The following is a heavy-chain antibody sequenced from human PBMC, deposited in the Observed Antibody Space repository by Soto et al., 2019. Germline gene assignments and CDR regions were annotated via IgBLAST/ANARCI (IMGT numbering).Heavy chain of an antibody. J-gene: IGHJ4*02. D-gene: IGHD6-13*01. CDR1: GFTFSSYS. CDR2: ISSSSSTI. V-gene: IGHV3-48*02. Sequence: EVQLVESGGGLVQPGGSLRLSCAASGFTFSSYSMNWVRQAPGKGLEWVSYISSSSSTIYYADSVKGRFTISRDNAKNSLYLHMNSLRDEATAVYYCARAHSSSFDYWGQGTLVTFSS. CDR3: ARAHSSSFDY.